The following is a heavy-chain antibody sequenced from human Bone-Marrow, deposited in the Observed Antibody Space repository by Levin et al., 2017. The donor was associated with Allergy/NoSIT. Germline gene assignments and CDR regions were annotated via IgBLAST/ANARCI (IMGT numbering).Heavy chain of an antibody. V-gene: IGHV1-69*13. J-gene: IGHJ6*03. CDR2: IIPIFGTA. D-gene: IGHD3-9*01. CDR1: GGTFSSYA. CDR3: ASKLRYFDWPPAGWRENYYYYYYMDV. Sequence: EASVKVSCKASGGTFSSYAISWVRQAPGQGLEWMGGIIPIFGTANYAQKFQGRVTITADESTSTAYMELSSLRSEDTAVYYCASKLRYFDWPPAGWRENYYYYYYMDVWGKGTTVTVSS.